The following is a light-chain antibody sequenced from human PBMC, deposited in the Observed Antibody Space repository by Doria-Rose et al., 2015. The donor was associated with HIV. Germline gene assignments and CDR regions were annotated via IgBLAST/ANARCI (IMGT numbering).Light chain of an antibody. CDR2: DDS. Sequence: PSVSVAPGKTATITCGGTHIGGKSVHWYQHKPGQAPVLVVYDDSDRPSGIPERFSGSNSGNTATLTISRVEAGDEADYYCQVWDSTSDQPVFGGGTKLTVL. CDR1: HIGGKS. V-gene: IGLV3-21*03. CDR3: QVWDSTSDQPV. J-gene: IGLJ2*01.